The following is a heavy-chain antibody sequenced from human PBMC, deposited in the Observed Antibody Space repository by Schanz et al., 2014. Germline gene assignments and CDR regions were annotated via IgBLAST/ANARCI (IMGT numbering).Heavy chain of an antibody. V-gene: IGHV3-23*01. CDR3: AKGRFGELSAFDI. J-gene: IGHJ3*02. CDR1: GLTFSSYA. CDR2: ISGSGGST. Sequence: EMQLLESGGGLIQPGGSLRLSCAASGLTFSSYAMSWVRQAPGKGLEWVSAISGSGGSTYYADSVKGRFTISRDNSKNTLYLQMNSLRAEDTAVYYCAKGRFGELSAFDIWGQGTMVAVSS. D-gene: IGHD3-10*01.